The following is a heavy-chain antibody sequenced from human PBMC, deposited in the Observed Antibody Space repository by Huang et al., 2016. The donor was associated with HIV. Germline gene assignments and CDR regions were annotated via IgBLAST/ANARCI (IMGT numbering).Heavy chain of an antibody. J-gene: IGHJ5*02. Sequence: EVRFQESGGGQVQPGGSLKLSCVASGFTFLDFWMHCALQGPGEGWVGVGRINRDGTYIDDADSVRGRFVVSRNNARDILSLEMSSLRPEDTGVYFCAVGGRTASYFHFDPRGQGIPVIV. CDR1: GFTFLDFW. CDR2: INRDGTYI. D-gene: IGHD3-9*01. V-gene: IGHV3-74*01. CDR3: AVGGRTASYFHFDP.